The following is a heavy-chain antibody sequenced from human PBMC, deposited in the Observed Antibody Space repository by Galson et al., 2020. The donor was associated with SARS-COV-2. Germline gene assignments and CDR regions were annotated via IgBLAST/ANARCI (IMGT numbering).Heavy chain of an antibody. J-gene: IGHJ3*02. CDR2: ITTNNGKT. V-gene: IGHV1-18*01. CDR3: AREGPDAFDI. CDR1: GYNFSSYG. Sequence: ALVKVSCKTFGYNFSSYGLTWVRQAPGQGFEWMGWITTNNGKTDYAQKFQGRVIMTTDTSTNTGYMELRSLRSDDTALYYCAREGPDAFDIWGQGTKVTVSS.